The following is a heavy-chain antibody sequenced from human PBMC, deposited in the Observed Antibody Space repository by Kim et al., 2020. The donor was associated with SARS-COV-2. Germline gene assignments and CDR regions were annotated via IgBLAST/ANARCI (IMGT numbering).Heavy chain of an antibody. J-gene: IGHJ4*02. D-gene: IGHD2-2*02. CDR2: ISSSSSYI. V-gene: IGHV3-21*01. CDR3: ARDMSFYTGYFDY. CDR1: GFTFSSYS. Sequence: GGSLRLSCAASGFTFSSYSMNWVRQAPGKGLEWVSSISSSSSYIYYADSVKGRFTISRDNAKNSLYLQMNSLRAEDTAVYYCARDMSFYTGYFDYWGQGTLVTVSS.